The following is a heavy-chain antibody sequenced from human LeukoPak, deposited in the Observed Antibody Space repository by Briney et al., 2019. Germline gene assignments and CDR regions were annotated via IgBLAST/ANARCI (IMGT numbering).Heavy chain of an antibody. J-gene: IGHJ3*02. CDR2: ISYDVSNT. V-gene: IGHV3-30-3*01. Sequence: AGGSSRLCCAAAGFTFSSYAMRWVRQAAGKGLEWVAVISYDVSNTYYADSVKGPFTISRDNSKNTLYPQMNSLRAEDTAVYYCAREYSSSPGAFDIWGQGTMVTVSS. D-gene: IGHD6-6*01. CDR3: AREYSSSPGAFDI. CDR1: GFTFSSYA.